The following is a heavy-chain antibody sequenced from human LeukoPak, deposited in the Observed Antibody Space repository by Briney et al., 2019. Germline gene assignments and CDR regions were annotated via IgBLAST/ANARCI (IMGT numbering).Heavy chain of an antibody. J-gene: IGHJ4*02. Sequence: ASVKVSCKASGGTFSSYAISWVRQAPGQGLEWMGGIIPIFGTANYAQKFQGRVTITADESTSTAYMELSSLRSEDTAVYYCASGPFGYCTNGVCYYFDYWGQGTLVTVSS. D-gene: IGHD2-8*01. CDR2: IIPIFGTA. CDR3: ASGPFGYCTNGVCYYFDY. CDR1: GGTFSSYA. V-gene: IGHV1-69*13.